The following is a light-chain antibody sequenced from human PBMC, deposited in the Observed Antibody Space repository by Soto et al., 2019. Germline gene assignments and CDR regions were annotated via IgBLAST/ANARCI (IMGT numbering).Light chain of an antibody. Sequence: IQLAQSHSTLSGSVGDRVTITCRASRTISSWLAWYQQKPGKAPKLLIYKASTLKSGVPSRFSGSGSGTEFTLTISSLQPDDFAPYYCQQYNSYSVAFGQGTKVDIK. V-gene: IGKV1-5*03. J-gene: IGKJ1*01. CDR1: RTISSW. CDR2: KAS. CDR3: QQYNSYSVA.